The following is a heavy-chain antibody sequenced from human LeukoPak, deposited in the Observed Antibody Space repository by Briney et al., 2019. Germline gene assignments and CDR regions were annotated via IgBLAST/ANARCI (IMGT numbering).Heavy chain of an antibody. D-gene: IGHD3-10*01. Sequence: GGSLRLSCAASGFTFSNYAMSWVRQAPGKGLEWVSAISGSGGSTYYADSVKGRFTISRDNSKNTLYLQMNSLRAEDTAVYYCARHYGSGSYSPIDFDYWGQGTLVTVSS. CDR1: GFTFSNYA. CDR3: ARHYGSGSYSPIDFDY. J-gene: IGHJ4*02. V-gene: IGHV3-23*01. CDR2: ISGSGGST.